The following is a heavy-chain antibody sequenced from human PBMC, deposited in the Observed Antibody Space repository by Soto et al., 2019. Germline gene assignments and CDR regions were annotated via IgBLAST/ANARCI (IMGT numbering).Heavy chain of an antibody. J-gene: IGHJ4*02. D-gene: IGHD5-12*01. CDR1: GSNLRDYY. CDR3: ARVRVDIVATIIPDYFDY. V-gene: IGHV3-11*01. Sequence: SGGSLRLSCAASGSNLRDYYMTWIRQAPGKGLELLSYINPGGDVIKYVDSVKGRFTISRDNAKNSLYLQMNSLRAEDTAVYYCARVRVDIVATIIPDYFDYWGQGTLVTVSS. CDR2: INPGGDVI.